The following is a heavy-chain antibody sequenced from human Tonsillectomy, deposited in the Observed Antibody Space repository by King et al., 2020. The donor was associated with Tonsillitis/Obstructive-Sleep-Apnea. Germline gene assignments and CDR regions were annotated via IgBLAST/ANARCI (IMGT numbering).Heavy chain of an antibody. D-gene: IGHD2-2*01. J-gene: IGHJ4*02. V-gene: IGHV1-18*01. CDR3: ARVLLVPAAIDY. CDR1: GYTFFNYG. Sequence: QLVQSGAEVKKPGASVKVSCKASGYTFFNYGISWVRQAPGQGLEWMGWISAYNGDTSYAQMLQGRVTRTTDTSTSTAYMELRGLRSDDTAVYYCARVLLVPAAIDYWGQGTLVTVSS. CDR2: ISAYNGDT.